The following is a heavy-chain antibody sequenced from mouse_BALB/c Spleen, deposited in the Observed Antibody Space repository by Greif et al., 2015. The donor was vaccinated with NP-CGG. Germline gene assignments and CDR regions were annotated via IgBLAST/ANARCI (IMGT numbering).Heavy chain of an antibody. CDR2: ISSGSSTI. Sequence: EVKLVESGGGLVQPGGSRKLSCAASGFTFSSFGMHWVRQAPEKGLEWVAYISSGSSTIYYADTVKGRFTISRDNPKNTLFLQMTSLRSGDTAMYYCARNAHGNYNYAMDYWGQGTSVTVSS. D-gene: IGHD2-1*01. V-gene: IGHV5-17*02. CDR3: ARNAHGNYNYAMDY. J-gene: IGHJ4*01. CDR1: GFTFSSFG.